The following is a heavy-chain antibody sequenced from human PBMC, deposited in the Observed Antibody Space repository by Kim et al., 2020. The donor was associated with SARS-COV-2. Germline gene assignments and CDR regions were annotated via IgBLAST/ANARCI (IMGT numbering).Heavy chain of an antibody. J-gene: IGHJ6*02. CDR3: ARARVGVSFYYYYGMDV. CDR1: GGSIGSYY. V-gene: IGHV4-59*01. D-gene: IGHD1-26*01. CDR2: IYYSGST. Sequence: SETLSLTCTVSGGSIGSYYWSWIRQPPGKGLEWIGYIYYSGSTNYNPSLKSRVTISADTSKNQFSLKLNSVTAADTAVYYCARARVGVSFYYYYGMDVWGQGTTVTVSS.